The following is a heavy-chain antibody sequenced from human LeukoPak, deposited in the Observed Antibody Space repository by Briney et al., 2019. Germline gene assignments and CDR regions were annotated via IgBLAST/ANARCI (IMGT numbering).Heavy chain of an antibody. Sequence: GASVKVSCKASGYSFYNFCMHWVRQAPGQGLEWMGVINPSGENKRYAQKFQGRVTLTWDMSTSTVHMELSSLRSEDTAVYYCARATRGYDTGRDLDYWGQGTLVTVSS. CDR1: GYSFYNFC. CDR3: ARATRGYDTGRDLDY. J-gene: IGHJ4*02. V-gene: IGHV1-46*02. D-gene: IGHD3-10*01. CDR2: INPSGENK.